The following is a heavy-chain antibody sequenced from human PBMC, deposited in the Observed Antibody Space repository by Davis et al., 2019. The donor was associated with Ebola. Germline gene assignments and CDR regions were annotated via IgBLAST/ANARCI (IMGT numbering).Heavy chain of an antibody. CDR3: ARGRRRELSFFDS. CDR2: ISPGSITI. CDR1: GFILSDYY. V-gene: IGHV3-11*01. J-gene: IGHJ4*02. Sequence: GESLKISCTASGFILSDYYMSWIRQAPGKGLEWISHISPGSITIDYADSVKGRFTIPRDNAKNSLSLQMDSLRVEDTAFYYCARGRRRELSFFDSWGQGTLVTVSS. D-gene: IGHD4-23*01.